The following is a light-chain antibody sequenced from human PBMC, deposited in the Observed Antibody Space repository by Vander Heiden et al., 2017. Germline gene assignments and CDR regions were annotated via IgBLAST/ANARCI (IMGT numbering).Light chain of an antibody. J-gene: IGKJ1*01. CDR3: QQSYGTPRT. Sequence: DIQMTQSPSSLSASVGDRVTITCRASQSINRYLNWYQQKPGKAPKVLIYAASSLQSGVPSRFSGSGSGTDFTLTISSLQPEDSATYYCQQSYGTPRTFGQGTKVEVK. V-gene: IGKV1-39*01. CDR1: QSINRY. CDR2: AAS.